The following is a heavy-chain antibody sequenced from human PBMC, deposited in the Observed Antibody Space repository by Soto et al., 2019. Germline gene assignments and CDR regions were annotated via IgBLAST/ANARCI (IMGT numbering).Heavy chain of an antibody. CDR1: GFTFSSHV. D-gene: IGHD6-25*01. V-gene: IGHV3-23*01. Sequence: PGGSLRLSCAASGFTFSSHVMSWVRQAPGKGLEWVSGISTGGGSTDYADSVKGRFTISRDNSKNTLHLQMKSLRAEDTAVYYCARSREIIASAGSFDYWGRGTLVTVSS. J-gene: IGHJ4*02. CDR2: ISTGGGST. CDR3: ARSREIIASAGSFDY.